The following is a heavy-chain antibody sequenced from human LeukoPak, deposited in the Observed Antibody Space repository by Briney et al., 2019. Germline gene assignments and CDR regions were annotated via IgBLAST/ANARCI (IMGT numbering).Heavy chain of an antibody. D-gene: IGHD3-16*02. Sequence: SETLSLTCTVSGGSVSSGRYYWNWIRQPPGKGLEWIGYIYYSGSTNYNPSLKSRVTISVDTSKNQFSLKLSSVTAADTAVYYCARTNYDYVWGSYRYYFDYWGQGTLVTVSS. J-gene: IGHJ4*02. CDR3: ARTNYDYVWGSYRYYFDY. CDR1: GGSVSSGRYY. CDR2: IYYSGST. V-gene: IGHV4-61*01.